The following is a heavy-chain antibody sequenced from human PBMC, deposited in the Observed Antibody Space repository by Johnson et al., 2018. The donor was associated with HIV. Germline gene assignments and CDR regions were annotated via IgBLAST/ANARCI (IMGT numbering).Heavy chain of an antibody. V-gene: IGHV3-23*04. CDR1: GFTFSTNV. D-gene: IGHD1-26*01. CDR2: IIGGSGGST. CDR3: ARDWEGYAFDI. Sequence: VQLVESGGGVVQPGRSLRLSCEVSGFTFSTNVMSWVRQTPGKGLEWVASIIGGSGGSTYFADSVKGPFTISRDNSKNTLDLQMNRLRAQDTAVYYCARDWEGYAFDIWGQGTMVTVSS. J-gene: IGHJ3*02.